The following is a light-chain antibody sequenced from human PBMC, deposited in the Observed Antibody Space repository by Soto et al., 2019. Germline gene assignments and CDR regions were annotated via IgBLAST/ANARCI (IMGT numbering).Light chain of an antibody. J-gene: IGLJ1*01. V-gene: IGLV2-14*01. CDR3: SSYTSSSLYV. CDR1: SSDVGGYNY. CDR2: EVS. Sequence: QSALTQPASVSGAPGQSSTISCTGTSSDVGGYNYVSWYQQHPGKAPKLMIYEVSNRPSGVSNRFSGSKSGNTASLTISGLQAEDEADYYRSSYTSSSLYVFGTGTKVTVL.